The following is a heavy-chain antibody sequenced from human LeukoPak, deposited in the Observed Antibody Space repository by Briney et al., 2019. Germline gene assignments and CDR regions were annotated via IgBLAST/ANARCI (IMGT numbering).Heavy chain of an antibody. CDR3: ARVTGGRYCSTTSCYMRGWFDP. CDR1: GFTFSSYW. V-gene: IGHV3-7*03. Sequence: GGSLILSCAASGFTFSSYWMSWVRQAPGKGLEWVANINQDGSEKYYVDSVKGRFTISRDNAKNSLYLQMNSLRSEDTAVYYCARVTGGRYCSTTSCYMRGWFDPWGQGTLSPSPQ. J-gene: IGHJ5*02. CDR2: INQDGSEK. D-gene: IGHD2-2*02.